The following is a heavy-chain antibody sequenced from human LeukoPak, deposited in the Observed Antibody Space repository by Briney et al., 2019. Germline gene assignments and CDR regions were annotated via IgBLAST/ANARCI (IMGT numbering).Heavy chain of an antibody. D-gene: IGHD2-2*01. CDR3: AKDQVVPAGIMNWFDP. J-gene: IGHJ5*02. V-gene: IGHV3-23*01. CDR2: ISGSGGST. CDR1: GFTFSSYS. Sequence: GGSLRLSCAASGFTFSSYSMSWVSQAPGKGLEWVSSISGSGGSTDYADSVKGRFTISRDNSQNTVYLQMNSLRAEDTAIYYCAKDQVVPAGIMNWFDPWGHGTLVTVSS.